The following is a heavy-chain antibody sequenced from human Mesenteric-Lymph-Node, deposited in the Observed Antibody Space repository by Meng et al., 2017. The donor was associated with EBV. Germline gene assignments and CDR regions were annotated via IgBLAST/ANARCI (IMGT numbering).Heavy chain of an antibody. J-gene: IGHJ4*02. D-gene: IGHD2-15*01. CDR1: GVSVRTDSW. CDR2: IYNSGIT. V-gene: IGHV4-4*02. CDR3: AKSLGSGGYYFDL. Sequence: GQLQGSGQGRVKPWGTLSLTCGVSGVSVRTDSWWNWVRQSPGGGLEWIGQIYNSGITNYNPSLKSRVTISLDTSKNQFSLKLTSLTAADTAIYYCAKSLGSGGYYFDLWGQGSLVTVSS.